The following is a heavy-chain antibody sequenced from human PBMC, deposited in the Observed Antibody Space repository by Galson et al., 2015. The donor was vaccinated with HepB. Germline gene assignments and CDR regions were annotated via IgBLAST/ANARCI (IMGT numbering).Heavy chain of an antibody. D-gene: IGHD3-10*01. CDR3: AKDRGGGYYYGMDV. Sequence: SLRLSCAASGFTFSSYGMHWVRQAPGKGLEWVAVISYDGSNKYYADSVKGRFTISRDNSKNTLYLQMNSLRAEDTAVYYCAKDRGGGYYYGMDVWGQGTTVTVSS. CDR2: ISYDGSNK. J-gene: IGHJ6*02. CDR1: GFTFSSYG. V-gene: IGHV3-30*18.